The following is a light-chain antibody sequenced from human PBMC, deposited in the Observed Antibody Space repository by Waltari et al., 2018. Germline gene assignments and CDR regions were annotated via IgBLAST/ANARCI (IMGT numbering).Light chain of an antibody. CDR3: QQYGSSPPVYT. CDR1: QSVRTTN. Sequence: EIVLTQSPGTLALSPGESSTLSCRASQSVRTTNFAWYQQKPDQAPRLLIYDASRGATGIPDRFSGSASGTDFTLTISRLEPEDFAMYYCQQYGSSPPVYTFGQGTKLEIK. V-gene: IGKV3-20*01. CDR2: DAS. J-gene: IGKJ2*01.